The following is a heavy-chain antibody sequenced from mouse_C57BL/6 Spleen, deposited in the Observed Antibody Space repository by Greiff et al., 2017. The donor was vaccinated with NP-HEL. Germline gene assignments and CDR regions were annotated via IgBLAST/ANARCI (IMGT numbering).Heavy chain of an antibody. CDR1: GFTFSDYG. CDR2: ISSGSSTI. Sequence: EVQGVESGGGLVKPGGSLKLSCAASGFTFSDYGMHWVRQAPEKGLEWVAYISSGSSTIYYADTVKGRFPISRDNAKNPLFLQMTSLRSEDAAMYYCAGPDYDYDRYFDVWGTGTTVTVSS. V-gene: IGHV5-17*01. CDR3: AGPDYDYDRYFDV. J-gene: IGHJ1*03. D-gene: IGHD2-4*01.